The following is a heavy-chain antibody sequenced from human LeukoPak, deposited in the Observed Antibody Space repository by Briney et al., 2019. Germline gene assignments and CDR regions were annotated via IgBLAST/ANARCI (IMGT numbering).Heavy chain of an antibody. CDR2: INPNSGGT. Sequence: ASVKVSCKASGYTFTSYGISWVRQAPGQGLEWMGWINPNSGGTNYAQKFQGRVTMTRDTSISTAYMELSRLRSDDTAVYYCARDRAGYSSSSWGQGTLVTVSS. CDR3: ARDRAGYSSSS. CDR1: GYTFTSYG. J-gene: IGHJ5*02. V-gene: IGHV1-2*02. D-gene: IGHD6-13*01.